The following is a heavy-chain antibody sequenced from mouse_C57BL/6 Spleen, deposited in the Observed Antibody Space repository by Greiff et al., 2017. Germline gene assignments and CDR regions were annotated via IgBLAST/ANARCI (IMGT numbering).Heavy chain of an antibody. V-gene: IGHV1-85*01. CDR3: ARGGLGPFAD. Sequence: QVQLQQSGPELVKPGASVKLSCKASGYTLTSSDINWVKQRPGQGLEWIGWIYPRDGSTKYNEKLKGKAPLTVDTSSSTAYMERHSLTSDAFAVYFCARGGLGPFADWGQGATRTVSS. CDR2: IYPRDGST. J-gene: IGHJ2*01. CDR1: GYTLTSSD. D-gene: IGHD4-1*01.